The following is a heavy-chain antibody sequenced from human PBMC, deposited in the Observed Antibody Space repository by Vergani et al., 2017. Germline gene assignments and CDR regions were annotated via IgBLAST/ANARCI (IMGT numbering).Heavy chain of an antibody. J-gene: IGHJ4*02. D-gene: IGHD3-10*01. CDR1: GGSISSGDYY. Sequence: QVQLQESGPGLVKPSQTLSLTCTVPGGSISSGDYYWSWIRQPPGKGLEWIGYIYYSGSTYYNPSLKSRVTITVDTSKEQFSLKLSSVTAADTAVYYCARDLIRGVPTQFGETPDGGQGTLVTVSS. CDR2: IYYSGST. CDR3: ARDLIRGVPTQFGETPD. V-gene: IGHV4-30-4*01.